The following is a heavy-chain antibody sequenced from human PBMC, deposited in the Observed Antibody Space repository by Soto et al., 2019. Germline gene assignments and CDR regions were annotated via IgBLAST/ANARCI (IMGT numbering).Heavy chain of an antibody. D-gene: IGHD7-27*01. V-gene: IGHV3-30-3*01. CDR3: ARDPKTSGGQHWAFNYFDS. CDR1: GFSFSTSP. J-gene: IGHJ4*02. Sequence: GGSLRLSCAASGFSFSTSPMHWVRQAPGKGPEWVALISYDGTNKFYADSVKGRFTISRDNSKSTLYLQVDSLRPEDAAVYYCARDPKTSGGQHWAFNYFDSWGQGTLVTVSS. CDR2: ISYDGTNK.